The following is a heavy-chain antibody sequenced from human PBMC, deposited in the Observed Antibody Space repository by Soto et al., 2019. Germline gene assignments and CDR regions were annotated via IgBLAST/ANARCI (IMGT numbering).Heavy chain of an antibody. J-gene: IGHJ4*02. D-gene: IGHD6-19*01. Sequence: GGSLRLSCAASGFTFSGSAMHWVRQASGKGLEWVGRIRSKANSYATAYAASVKGRFTISRDDSKNTAYLQMNSLKTEDTAVYYCTRLGAVAGIYWGQGTLVTVSS. V-gene: IGHV3-73*01. CDR3: TRLGAVAGIY. CDR1: GFTFSGSA. CDR2: IRSKANSYAT.